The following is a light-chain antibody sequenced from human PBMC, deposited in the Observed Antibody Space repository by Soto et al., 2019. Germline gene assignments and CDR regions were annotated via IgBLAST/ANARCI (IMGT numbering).Light chain of an antibody. J-gene: IGLJ3*02. Sequence: QAVVTQEPSLTVSPGGTVTLTCGSNTGTVTSGHYPYWFQQKPGQAPRTLIYDTSNKHSWTPARFSGSLLGGKAALTLSGAQPEDEAEYYCLLFYAGPRVFGGGTKLTVL. CDR3: LLFYAGPRV. CDR2: DTS. V-gene: IGLV7-46*01. CDR1: TGTVTSGHY.